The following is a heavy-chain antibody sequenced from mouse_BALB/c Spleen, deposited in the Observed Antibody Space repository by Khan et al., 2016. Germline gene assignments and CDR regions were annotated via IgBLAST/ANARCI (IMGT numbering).Heavy chain of an antibody. J-gene: IGHJ4*01. D-gene: IGHD3-3*01. CDR2: IDPENGDS. Sequence: VRLQQSGAELVRPGALVKLSCKASGFKIKDYYIHWVKQRPEQGLEWIGWIDPENGDSINDPKFQGKASLTAETSSNTAYLQLSSPTSEDTAVYYCTRGGDLDYWGQGTSVTVSS. CDR3: TRGGDLDY. V-gene: IGHV14-1*02. CDR1: GFKIKDYY.